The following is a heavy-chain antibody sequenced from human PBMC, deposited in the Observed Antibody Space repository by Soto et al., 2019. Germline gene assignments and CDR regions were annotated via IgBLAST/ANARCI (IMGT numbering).Heavy chain of an antibody. V-gene: IGHV4-59*01. CDR1: GGSISSYY. CDR2: IYYSGST. J-gene: IGHJ4*02. D-gene: IGHD1-1*01. CDR3: ARVNDSGYFDY. Sequence: QVQLQESGPGLVKPSETLSLTCTVSGGSISSYYWSWIRQPPGKGLEWIGYIYYSGSTNYNPSLKSRVTISVDTSKNQFSLKLSSVTAADTAVYYCARVNDSGYFDYWGQGTLVTVSS.